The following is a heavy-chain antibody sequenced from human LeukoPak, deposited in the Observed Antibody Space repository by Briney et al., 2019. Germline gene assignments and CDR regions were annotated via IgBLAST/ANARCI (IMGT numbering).Heavy chain of an antibody. Sequence: GGALKLSCAASGFTFSSFSMSWVRPAPGKGLEWISVISASGGSTYYADSVKGRFTISRDNSKNTLHLQMNSLRAEDTAVYYCAKGISIYSYFDNWGQGTLVTVSS. J-gene: IGHJ4*02. D-gene: IGHD3-16*02. CDR1: GFTFSSFS. CDR2: ISASGGST. CDR3: AKGISIYSYFDN. V-gene: IGHV3-23*01.